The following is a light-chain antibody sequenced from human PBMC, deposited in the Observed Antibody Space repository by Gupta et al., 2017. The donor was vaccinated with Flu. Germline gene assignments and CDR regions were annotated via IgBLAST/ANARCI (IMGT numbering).Light chain of an antibody. J-gene: IGLJ2*01. V-gene: IGLV3-1*01. CDR3: QAWDSTTGLVI. Sequence: SFEVTQPPSVAVSPGQTARIPCFGEKLGAEYVSWYQQKPGQSPVLVIHQDRKRPPGIPERFSGSNSGNTVTLTISGAQAMDEGDYYCQAWDSTTGLVIFGGGTKLTVL. CDR1: KLGAEY. CDR2: QDR.